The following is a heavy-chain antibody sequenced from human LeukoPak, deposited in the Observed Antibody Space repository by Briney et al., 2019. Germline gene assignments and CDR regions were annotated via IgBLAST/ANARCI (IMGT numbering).Heavy chain of an antibody. CDR3: ARGPITMVRGYYYYYMDV. CDR1: GYTFTSYD. CDR2: MNPNSGST. V-gene: IGHV1-8*01. D-gene: IGHD3-10*01. Sequence: ASVKVSCKASGYTFTSYDINWVRQATGQGLEWMGWMNPNSGSTGYAQKFQGRVTMTRNTSISTAYMELSSLRSEDTAVYYCARGPITMVRGYYYYYMDVWGKGTTVTISS. J-gene: IGHJ6*03.